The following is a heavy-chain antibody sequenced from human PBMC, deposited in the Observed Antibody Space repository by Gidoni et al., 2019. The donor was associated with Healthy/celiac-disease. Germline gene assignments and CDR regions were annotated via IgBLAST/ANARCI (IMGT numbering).Heavy chain of an antibody. J-gene: IGHJ3*02. CDR3: ATVGPVKWEPQNTEKAFDI. Sequence: QVQLVQSGAEVKKPGASVKVSCKVSGYTLTEYSMPWVRQAPGKGLEWMGGFDPEDGETIYAQKFQGRVTMTEDTSTDTAYMELSSLRSEDTAVYYCATVGPVKWEPQNTEKAFDIWGQGTMVTVSS. V-gene: IGHV1-24*01. CDR1: GYTLTEYS. D-gene: IGHD1-26*01. CDR2: FDPEDGET.